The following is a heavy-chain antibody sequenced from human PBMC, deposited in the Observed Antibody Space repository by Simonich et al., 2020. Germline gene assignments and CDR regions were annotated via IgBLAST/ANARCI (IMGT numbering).Heavy chain of an antibody. Sequence: QLQLQESGPGLVKPSETLSLTCTVSGGSISSSSSYWGWIRQPPGKGLEWIGRSYYSGSTSYNPSLKTRVTISVDTSKNQFSLKLSSVTAAETAVYYCARHAGFAFDIWGQGTMVTVSS. V-gene: IGHV4-39*01. CDR2: SYYSGST. J-gene: IGHJ3*02. D-gene: IGHD6-13*01. CDR3: ARHAGFAFDI. CDR1: GGSISSSSSY.